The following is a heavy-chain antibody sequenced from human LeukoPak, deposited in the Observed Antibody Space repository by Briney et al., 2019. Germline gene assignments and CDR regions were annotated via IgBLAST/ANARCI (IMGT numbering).Heavy chain of an antibody. CDR3: ARHVPSLGWLIPYFDC. CDR2: IYYSGST. CDR1: GGSISSTSYY. Sequence: PSETLSLTCTVSGGSISSTSYYWGWIRQPPGKGLEWVGSIYYSGSTYCNPSLKSRVTISVDTSKNQFSLKLTSVTAADTAVYYCARHVPSLGWLIPYFDCWGQGTLVTVS. V-gene: IGHV4-39*01. D-gene: IGHD6-19*01. J-gene: IGHJ4*02.